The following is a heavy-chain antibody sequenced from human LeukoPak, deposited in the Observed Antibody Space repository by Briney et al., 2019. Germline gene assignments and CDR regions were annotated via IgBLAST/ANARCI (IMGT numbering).Heavy chain of an antibody. Sequence: PSETLSLTCTVSGGSISSGSYYWSWIRQPAGKGLEWIGRIYTSGSTNYNPSLKSRVTISVDTSKNQFSLKLSSVTAADTAVYYCARRSIAAAGSFDYWGQGTLVTVSS. CDR2: IYTSGST. D-gene: IGHD6-13*01. V-gene: IGHV4-61*02. J-gene: IGHJ4*02. CDR1: GGSISSGSYY. CDR3: ARRSIAAAGSFDY.